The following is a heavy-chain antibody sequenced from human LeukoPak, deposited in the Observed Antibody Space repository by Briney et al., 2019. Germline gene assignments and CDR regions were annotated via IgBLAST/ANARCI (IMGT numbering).Heavy chain of an antibody. D-gene: IGHD3-3*01. CDR3: ERARRDSGFYNVDY. V-gene: IGHV4-34*01. J-gene: IGHJ4*02. CDR1: GGSLSGSY. Sequence: SETLSLTCAVYGGSLSGSYWSWIRQPPGKGLEWIGEINHSGSANYNPSLKSRVTLSIDKSKNQFSLNLNSVTAADTAVYYCERARRDSGFYNVDYWGQGTLVTVSS. CDR2: INHSGSA.